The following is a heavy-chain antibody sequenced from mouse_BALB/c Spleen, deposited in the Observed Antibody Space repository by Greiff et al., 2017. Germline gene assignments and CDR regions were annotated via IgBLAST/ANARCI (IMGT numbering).Heavy chain of an antibody. Sequence: VQLQQPGPGLVKPSQSLSLTCTVTGYSITSDYAWNWIRQFPGNKLEWMGYISYSGSTSYNPSLKSRISITRDTSKNQFFLQLNSVTTEDTATYYCARSYYGSSYGAWFAYWGQGTLVTVSA. CDR3: ARSYYGSSYGAWFAY. CDR2: ISYSGST. J-gene: IGHJ3*01. D-gene: IGHD1-1*01. V-gene: IGHV3-2*02. CDR1: GYSITSDYA.